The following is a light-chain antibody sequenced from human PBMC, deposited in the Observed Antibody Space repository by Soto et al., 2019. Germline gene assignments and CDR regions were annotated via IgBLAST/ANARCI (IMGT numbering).Light chain of an antibody. V-gene: IGLV1-51*01. CDR1: SSNIGPNY. J-gene: IGLJ2*01. Sequence: QSVLTQPPSVSATPGQRVTISCSGNSSNIGPNYVSWYQQFPGKAPRVVIYDNDKRPSRLPERFTGSKSGTSATLAITGLQTGDEADYYCGTWDSSLSAVVFGGGTKVTVL. CDR3: GTWDSSLSAVV. CDR2: DND.